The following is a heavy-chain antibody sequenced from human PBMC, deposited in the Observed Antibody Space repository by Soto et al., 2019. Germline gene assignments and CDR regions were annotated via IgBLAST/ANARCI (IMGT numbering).Heavy chain of an antibody. CDR1: GFTCDDYA. D-gene: IGHD3-10*01. J-gene: IGHJ4*02. V-gene: IGHV3-9*01. Sequence: EVQLVESGGGLVQPGRSLRLSCAGSGFTCDDYAMHWVRQAPGKGLEWVSGISWNSGSIGYADSVKGRFTISRDNAKNSLYLQMNSLRAEDTALYYCAKDNYGSGEIGYWGQGTLVTVSS. CDR2: ISWNSGSI. CDR3: AKDNYGSGEIGY.